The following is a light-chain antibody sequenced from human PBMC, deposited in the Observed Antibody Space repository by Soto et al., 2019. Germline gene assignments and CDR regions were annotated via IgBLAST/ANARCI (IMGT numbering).Light chain of an antibody. V-gene: IGKV3-15*01. J-gene: IGKJ2*01. CDR3: QQSNKWPYT. Sequence: EIVMTQSPATLSVSPGERATLSCRASQSVSSNLAWYQQKPGQAPRLLFYGASTSATGIPARFSGTGSGTDFSLTISSLQSEDFAVYYCQQSNKWPYTFGQGTKLEIK. CDR1: QSVSSN. CDR2: GAS.